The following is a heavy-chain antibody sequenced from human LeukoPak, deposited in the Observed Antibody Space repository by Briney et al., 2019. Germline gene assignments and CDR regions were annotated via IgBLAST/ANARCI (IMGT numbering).Heavy chain of an antibody. D-gene: IGHD5-24*01. CDR3: ALQGEMAQIKAYYFDY. J-gene: IGHJ4*02. V-gene: IGHV3-30*03. Sequence: PGGSLRLSCAASGFTFSSYGMHWVRQAPGKGLEWVAVISYDGSNKYYADSVKGRFTISRDNSKNTLYLQMNSLRAEDTAVYYCALQGEMAQIKAYYFDYWGQGTLVTVSS. CDR1: GFTFSSYG. CDR2: ISYDGSNK.